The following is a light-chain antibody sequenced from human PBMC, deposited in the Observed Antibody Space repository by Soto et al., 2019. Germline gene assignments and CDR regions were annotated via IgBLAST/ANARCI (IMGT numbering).Light chain of an antibody. CDR1: SSDVGGYNY. CDR2: DVS. Sequence: QSALTQPRSVSGSPGQSVTISCTGTSSDVGGYNYVSWYQQHPGKAPKLMIYDVSKRPSGVPDRFSGSKSGNTASLTISGLQAEEEADYYCRSYATLSNWVFGGGTKLTVL. V-gene: IGLV2-11*01. CDR3: RSYATLSNWV. J-gene: IGLJ2*01.